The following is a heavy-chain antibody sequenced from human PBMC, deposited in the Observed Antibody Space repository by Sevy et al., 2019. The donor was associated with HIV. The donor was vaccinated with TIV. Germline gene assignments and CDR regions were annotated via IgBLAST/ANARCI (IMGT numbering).Heavy chain of an antibody. CDR1: GFTFSSYN. Sequence: GGSLRLSCAASGFTFSSYNMNWVRQAPGKGLEWVSYITGRSSTIYYADSVKGRFTISRDNAKKSLYLQMNSLRAEDTAVYYCARGITMIVDPFDSWGQGTLVTVSS. V-gene: IGHV3-48*01. J-gene: IGHJ4*02. CDR2: ITGRSSTI. CDR3: ARGITMIVDPFDS. D-gene: IGHD3-22*01.